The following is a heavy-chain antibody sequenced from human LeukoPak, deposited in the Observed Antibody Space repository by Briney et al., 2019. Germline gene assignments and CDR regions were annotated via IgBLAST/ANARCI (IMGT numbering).Heavy chain of an antibody. CDR1: GFTFSSYG. J-gene: IGHJ6*02. CDR2: ISYDGSNE. D-gene: IGHD2-2*01. CDR3: ARVRAGYCTSTSCYTGMDV. Sequence: PGRFLRLSCAASGFTFSSYGMHWVRQAPGKGLEWVALISYDGSNEYYADSVRGRFTISRDNSKFTLYMQMNSLRAEDTAVYYCARVRAGYCTSTSCYTGMDVWGQGTTVTVSS. V-gene: IGHV3-30*03.